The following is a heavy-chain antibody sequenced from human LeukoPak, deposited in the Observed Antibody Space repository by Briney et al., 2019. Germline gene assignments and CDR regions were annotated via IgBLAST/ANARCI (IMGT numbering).Heavy chain of an antibody. D-gene: IGHD2-2*02. CDR1: GFTFSSYA. J-gene: IGHJ6*04. Sequence: PGGSLRLSCAASGFTFSSYAMSWVRQAPGKGLEWVGFIRSKAYGGTTEYAASVKGRFTISRDDSKSIAYLLMNSLKTEDTAVYYCTRALPYCSSTSCYRLGYYYGMDVWGKGTTVTVSS. CDR3: TRALPYCSSTSCYRLGYYYGMDV. V-gene: IGHV3-49*04. CDR2: IRSKAYGGTT.